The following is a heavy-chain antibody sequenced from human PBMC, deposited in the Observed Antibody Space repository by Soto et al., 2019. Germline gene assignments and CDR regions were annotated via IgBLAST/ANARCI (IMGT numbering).Heavy chain of an antibody. D-gene: IGHD3-16*02. CDR3: ATMITFGGVIVPPGINWFDP. J-gene: IGHJ5*02. CDR2: IYYSGST. Sequence: SETLSLTCTVSGGSISSSSYYWGWIRQPPGKGLEWIGSIYYSGSTYYNPSLKSRVTISVDTSKNQFSLKLSSVTAADTAVYYCATMITFGGVIVPPGINWFDPWGQGTLVTVSS. V-gene: IGHV4-39*01. CDR1: GGSISSSSYY.